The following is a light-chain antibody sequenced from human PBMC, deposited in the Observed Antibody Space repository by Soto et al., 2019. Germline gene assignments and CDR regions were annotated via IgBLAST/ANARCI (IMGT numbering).Light chain of an antibody. V-gene: IGLV4-69*01. J-gene: IGLJ3*02. Sequence: QLVLTQSPSASASLGASVKLTCTLSRGHSSYAIAWHQQQPEKGPRYLMKLNGDGSHSKGDGIPDRFSGSSSGAERYLTISSLQSEDEADYYCQTWGTGRVFGGGTKVTVL. CDR1: RGHSSYA. CDR2: LNGDGSH. CDR3: QTWGTGRV.